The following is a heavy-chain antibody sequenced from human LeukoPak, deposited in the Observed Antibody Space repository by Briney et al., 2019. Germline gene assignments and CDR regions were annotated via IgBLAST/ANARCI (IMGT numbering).Heavy chain of an antibody. CDR2: IKEDGSEK. V-gene: IGHV3-7*01. CDR1: GFTFSSFW. Sequence: PGGSLRLSCAASGFTFSSFWMNRVRPAPGKGLEWVANIKEDGSEKYYLDSVKGRFTISRDNAKNLLSLQMNSLRAEDTAVYYCARNYFDYWGQGTLVTVSS. J-gene: IGHJ4*02. CDR3: ARNYFDY.